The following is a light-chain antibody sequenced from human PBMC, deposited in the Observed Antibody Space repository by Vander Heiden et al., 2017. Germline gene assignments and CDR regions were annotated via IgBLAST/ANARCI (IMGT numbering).Light chain of an antibody. Sequence: IVMTPSPATLSVSPGERATLSCRASQSISSNLAWYQQKPGQAPRLLTYGASNRATGIPARFSGSGSGTEFTLTISSLQSEDFAVYYCQQYNNWPRTFGQGTKVEIK. CDR1: QSISSN. J-gene: IGKJ1*01. V-gene: IGKV3-15*01. CDR2: GAS. CDR3: QQYNNWPRT.